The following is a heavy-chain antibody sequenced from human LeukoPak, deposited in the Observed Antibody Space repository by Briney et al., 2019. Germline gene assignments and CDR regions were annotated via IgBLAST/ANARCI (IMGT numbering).Heavy chain of an antibody. V-gene: IGHV1-69*01. J-gene: IGHJ4*02. Sequence: SVKASCKASGGTFSSYAISWVRQAPGQGLEWMGGIIPIFGTANYAQKFQGRVTITADESTSTAYMELSSLRSEDTAVYYCARSANLYDFWSGHHDYWGQGTLVTVSS. D-gene: IGHD3-3*01. CDR2: IIPIFGTA. CDR1: GGTFSSYA. CDR3: ARSANLYDFWSGHHDY.